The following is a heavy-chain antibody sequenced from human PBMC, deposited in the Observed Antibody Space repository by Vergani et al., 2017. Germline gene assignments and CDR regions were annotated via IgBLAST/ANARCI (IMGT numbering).Heavy chain of an antibody. CDR3: ARIWEQWLERRVYYYYGMDV. J-gene: IGHJ6*02. CDR2: ISSSSSYI. CDR1: GFTFSSYS. Sequence: EVQLVESGGGLVKPGGSLRLSCAASGFTFSSYSMNWVRQAPGKGLEWVSSISSSSSYIYYADSVKGRFTISRDNAKNSLYLQMNSLRAEDTAVYYCARIWEQWLERRVYYYYGMDVWGQGTTVTVSS. V-gene: IGHV3-21*01. D-gene: IGHD6-19*01.